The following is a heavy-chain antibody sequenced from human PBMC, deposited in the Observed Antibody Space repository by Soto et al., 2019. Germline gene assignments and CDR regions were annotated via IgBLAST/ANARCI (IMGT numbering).Heavy chain of an antibody. CDR1: GYSFTSYA. V-gene: IGHV1-3*04. J-gene: IGHJ6*02. CDR3: ARGELRYWYTMAV. Sequence: QVQLVQSGAEVKKPGASVNVSCKASGYSFTSYALHWLRQAPGQRPEWMGWILTGNGDTKYSPNFQGRVTIARDTFARTAYMELSSLRSEDTAVYYCARGELRYWYTMAVWGQGTTVTVSS. CDR2: ILTGNGDT. D-gene: IGHD1-26*01.